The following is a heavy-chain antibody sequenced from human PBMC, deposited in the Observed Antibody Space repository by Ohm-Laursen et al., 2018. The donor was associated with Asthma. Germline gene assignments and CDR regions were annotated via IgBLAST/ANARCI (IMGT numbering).Heavy chain of an antibody. V-gene: IGHV3-48*01. CDR1: EFTFSLYS. Sequence: SLRLSCAASEFTFSLYSMNWVRQAPGKGLEWVSYISSSSSTIYHADSVKGRFTISRDNAKNSLYLQMNNLRAEDAAIYYCAREWGGMDVWGQGTTVTVSS. J-gene: IGHJ6*02. CDR2: ISSSSSTI. CDR3: AREWGGMDV. D-gene: IGHD3-16*01.